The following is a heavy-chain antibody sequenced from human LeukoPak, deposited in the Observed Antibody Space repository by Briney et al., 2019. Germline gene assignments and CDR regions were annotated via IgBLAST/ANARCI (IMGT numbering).Heavy chain of an antibody. CDR3: ARELTVLRYFVPGY. J-gene: IGHJ4*02. V-gene: IGHV1-46*01. D-gene: IGHD3-9*01. Sequence: ASVKVSCKASGYTFASYYMHWVRQAPGQGLEWMGIINPSGGSTGYAQKFQGRVTMTRDMSTTTVYMELSSLRSDDTAVYFCARELTVLRYFVPGYWGQGTLVTVSS. CDR1: GYTFASYY. CDR2: INPSGGST.